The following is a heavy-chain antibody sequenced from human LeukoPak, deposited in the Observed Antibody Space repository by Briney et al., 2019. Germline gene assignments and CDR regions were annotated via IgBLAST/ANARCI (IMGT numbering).Heavy chain of an antibody. Sequence: SETLSLRCTVSGGSIRSSRYHWGWIRQPPGKGLEWIGSIDYSGSTYYIPSLKSRVTISVDTSKNQFSLNLSSVTAADTAVYYCARRPFYYDSSGYYREYYFDSWGQGTLVTVSS. CDR3: ARRPFYYDSSGYYREYYFDS. CDR1: GGSIRSSRYH. J-gene: IGHJ4*02. V-gene: IGHV4-39*07. CDR2: IDYSGST. D-gene: IGHD3-22*01.